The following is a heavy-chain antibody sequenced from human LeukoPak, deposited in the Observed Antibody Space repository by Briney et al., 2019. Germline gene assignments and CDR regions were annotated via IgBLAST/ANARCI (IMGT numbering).Heavy chain of an antibody. D-gene: IGHD6-13*01. Sequence: SVKVSCKASGGTFSSYAISWVRQAPGQGLEWMGGIIPIFGTANCAQKFQGRVTITADESTSTAYMELSSLRSEDTAVYYCARGGSSWHQLLDYWGQGTLVTVSS. CDR2: IIPIFGTA. CDR1: GGTFSSYA. CDR3: ARGGSSWHQLLDY. V-gene: IGHV1-69*13. J-gene: IGHJ4*02.